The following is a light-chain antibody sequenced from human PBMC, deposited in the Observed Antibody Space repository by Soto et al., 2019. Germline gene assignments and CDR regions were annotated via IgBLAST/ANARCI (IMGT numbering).Light chain of an antibody. CDR3: QQRSNLPPKLT. Sequence: EIVLTQSPATLSLSPGERATLSCRASQSVSSYLAWYQQKPGQAPRLLIYDASNRATGIPARFSGSGSGTDFTLTISSLEPEDFAVYYCQQRSNLPPKLTFGGGTKVDIK. J-gene: IGKJ4*01. CDR1: QSVSSY. V-gene: IGKV3-11*01. CDR2: DAS.